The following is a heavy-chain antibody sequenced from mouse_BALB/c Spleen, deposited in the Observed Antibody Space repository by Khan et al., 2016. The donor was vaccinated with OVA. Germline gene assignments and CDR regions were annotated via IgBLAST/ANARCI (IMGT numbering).Heavy chain of an antibody. J-gene: IGHJ3*01. CDR3: ASSYYFCYSFAY. CDR1: GYTFTDYY. V-gene: IGHV1-77*01. D-gene: IGHD2-12*01. Sequence: QVQLQQPGAELARPGASVKLSCKASGYTFTDYYINWVKQRTGQGLEWIGEISPGSGDTYYNERFKGKATLTADKSSSTAYLQLSSLTSEASAVFSCASSYYFCYSFAYGGQGTLVTVSA. CDR2: ISPGSGDT.